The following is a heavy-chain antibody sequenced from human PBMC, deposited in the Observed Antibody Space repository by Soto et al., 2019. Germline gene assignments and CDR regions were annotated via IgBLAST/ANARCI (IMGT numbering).Heavy chain of an antibody. CDR2: INPSSGGT. D-gene: IGHD1-26*01. J-gene: IGHJ4*02. V-gene: IGHV1-2*02. CDR3: ARGRNVGSGSPDY. Sequence: ASVEVSCKXSGYTFIGYYLHWVRRAPGQGLEWVGLINPSSGGTKLAQKFQGRVTLTRDKSINTAYMDVSSLKSDDTAVYFCARGRNVGSGSPDYWGQGTLVTVSS. CDR1: GYTFIGYY.